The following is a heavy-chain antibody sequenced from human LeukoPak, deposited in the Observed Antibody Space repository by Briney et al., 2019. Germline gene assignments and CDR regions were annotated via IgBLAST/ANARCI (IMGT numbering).Heavy chain of an antibody. CDR3: ARGYYAFWSGYYTVNWFDP. J-gene: IGHJ5*02. CDR1: GGSFSGYY. Sequence: SETLSLTCAVYGGSFSGYYWSWIRQPPGKGLEWIGEINHSGSTNYNPSLKSRVTISVDTSKNQFSLKLSSVTAADTAVYYCARGYYAFWSGYYTVNWFDPWGQGTLVTVSS. D-gene: IGHD3-3*01. V-gene: IGHV4-34*01. CDR2: INHSGST.